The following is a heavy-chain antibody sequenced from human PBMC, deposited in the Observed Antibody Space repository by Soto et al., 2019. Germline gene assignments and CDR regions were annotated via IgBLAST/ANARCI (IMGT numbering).Heavy chain of an antibody. V-gene: IGHV3-23*01. CDR1: GFTFSDFA. CDR2: IYGGGNGP. CDR3: AKMEGMDPWAYSFDY. D-gene: IGHD2-2*03. Sequence: EVQVLESGGGLVQPGGSLRLSCAATGFTFSDFAMSWVRQAPGKGLEWVSRIYGGGNGPHYADSVKGRVTISRDNSKNTLYLQMNSLRAGDTAVYYCAKMEGMDPWAYSFDYWGQGTRVTVSS. J-gene: IGHJ4*02.